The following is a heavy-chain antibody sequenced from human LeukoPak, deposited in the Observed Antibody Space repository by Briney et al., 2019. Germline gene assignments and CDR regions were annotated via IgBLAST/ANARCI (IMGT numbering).Heavy chain of an antibody. J-gene: IGHJ4*02. V-gene: IGHV4-59*01. Sequence: SETLSLTCTVSGDSISSYYWSWIRQPPGKGLEWIGYLYYSGSTNYNPSLKSRVTISVDTSKNQFSLRLSSVTAADTAVYYCASGITMVRGVIANSDYWGQGTLVTVSS. D-gene: IGHD3-10*01. CDR1: GDSISSYY. CDR3: ASGITMVRGVIANSDY. CDR2: LYYSGST.